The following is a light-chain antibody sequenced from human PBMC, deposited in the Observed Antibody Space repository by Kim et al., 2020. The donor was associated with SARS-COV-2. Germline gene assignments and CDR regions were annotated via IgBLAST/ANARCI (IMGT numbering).Light chain of an antibody. Sequence: LSPGERATLTCRASQSVGTYFAWYQQKPGQAPRLLMYDASNRATGIPARFSGSGSGTDFTLNISSLEPEDFAVYYCQHRSNWPITFGQGTRLEIK. CDR1: QSVGTY. J-gene: IGKJ5*01. V-gene: IGKV3-11*01. CDR2: DAS. CDR3: QHRSNWPIT.